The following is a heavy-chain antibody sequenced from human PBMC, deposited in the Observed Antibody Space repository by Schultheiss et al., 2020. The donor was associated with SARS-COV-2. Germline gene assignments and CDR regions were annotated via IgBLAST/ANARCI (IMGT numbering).Heavy chain of an antibody. J-gene: IGHJ6*02. D-gene: IGHD6-6*01. CDR2: IYYSGST. CDR3: ARVSSSSYYGMDV. V-gene: IGHV4-59*08. CDR1: GGSISSYY. Sequence: SQTLSLTCTVSGGSISSYYWSWIRQPPGKGLEWIGYIYYSGSTSHNPSLKSRVTISVDTSKNQFSLKLSSVTAADTAVYYCARVSSSSYYGMDVWGQGTTVTVSS.